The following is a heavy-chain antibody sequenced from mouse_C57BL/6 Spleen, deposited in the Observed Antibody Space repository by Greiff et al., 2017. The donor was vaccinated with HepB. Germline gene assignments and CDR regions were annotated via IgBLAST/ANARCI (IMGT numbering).Heavy chain of an antibody. D-gene: IGHD2-3*01. CDR2: IDPNSGGT. CDR3: ERFPDGYYNPAWFAY. V-gene: IGHV1-72*01. CDR1: GYTFTSYW. J-gene: IGHJ3*01. Sequence: QVQLQQPGAELVKPGASVKLSCKASGYTFTSYWMHWVKQRPGRGLEWIGRIDPNSGGTKYNEKFKSKATLTVDKPSSTAYMQLSSLTSEDSAVYYCERFPDGYYNPAWFAYWGQGTLVTVSA.